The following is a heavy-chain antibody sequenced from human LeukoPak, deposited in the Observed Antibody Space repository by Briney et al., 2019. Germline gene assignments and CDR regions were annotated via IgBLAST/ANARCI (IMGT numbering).Heavy chain of an antibody. CDR3: TYYYDSSGSHPTRNFDY. J-gene: IGHJ4*02. CDR1: GFTLSNAW. CDR2: IKSKTAGGTT. D-gene: IGHD3-22*01. V-gene: IGHV3-15*01. Sequence: GGSLRLSCAASGFTLSNAWMSWVRQAPGKGLEWVGRIKSKTAGGTTDFAAPVKGRFTISRDDSKNTLHLEMNSLKTEDTAVYYCTYYYDSSGSHPTRNFDYWGQGTLVTVSS.